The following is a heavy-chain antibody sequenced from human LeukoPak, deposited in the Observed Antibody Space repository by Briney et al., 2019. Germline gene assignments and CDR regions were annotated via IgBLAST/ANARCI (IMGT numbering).Heavy chain of an antibody. CDR2: IYHSGST. V-gene: IGHV4-38-2*01. D-gene: IGHD2-15*01. CDR3: ARGLRGGVY. J-gene: IGHJ4*02. Sequence: SETLSLTCAVSGYSISSGYYWGWIRPPPGKGLEWIGSIYHSGSTYYNPPLKSRVTISVDTSKNQFSLKLSSVTAADTAVYYCARGLRGGVYWGQGTLVTVSS. CDR1: GYSISSGYY.